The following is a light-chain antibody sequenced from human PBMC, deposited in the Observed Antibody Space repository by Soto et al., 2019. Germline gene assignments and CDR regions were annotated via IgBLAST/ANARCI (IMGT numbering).Light chain of an antibody. Sequence: QSVLTQPPSASGTPGQRVTISCSGSSSNIGSNTVNWYQQLPGTAPKLLIYSSNQRPSGVPDRFSGSKSGTSASLATSGLQSDDEADYYCATWDDSLNGYVFGTGTKVTVL. V-gene: IGLV1-44*01. J-gene: IGLJ1*01. CDR3: ATWDDSLNGYV. CDR2: SSN. CDR1: SSNIGSNT.